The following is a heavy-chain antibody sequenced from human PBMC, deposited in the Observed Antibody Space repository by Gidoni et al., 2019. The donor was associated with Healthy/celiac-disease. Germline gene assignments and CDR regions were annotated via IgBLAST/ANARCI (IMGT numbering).Heavy chain of an antibody. V-gene: IGHV3-13*05. CDR2: IGTAGDP. CDR1: GFTFSSYD. Sequence: GESGGGLVQPGGSLRLSCAASGFTFSSYDMHWVRQATGKGLEWVSAIGTAGDPYYPGSVKGRFTISRENVKNSLYLQMNSLRAGDTAVYYCARTPWYGDYVGWYFDLWGRGTLVTVSS. J-gene: IGHJ2*01. D-gene: IGHD4-17*01. CDR3: ARTPWYGDYVGWYFDL.